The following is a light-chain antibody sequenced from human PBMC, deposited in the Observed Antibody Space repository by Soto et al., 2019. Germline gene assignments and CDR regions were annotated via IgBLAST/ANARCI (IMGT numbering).Light chain of an antibody. J-gene: IGLJ3*02. CDR3: CSYAGSYTLWV. Sequence: QSVLTQPRSVSGSPGQSVTISCTGTSSDVGDYNYVSWYQQHPGKAPKLMIYDVNKRPSGVPDRFSGSKSGNTASLTIYGLPAEYEADYYCCSYAGSYTLWVYGKGTKLTVL. CDR2: DVN. CDR1: SSDVGDYNY. V-gene: IGLV2-11*01.